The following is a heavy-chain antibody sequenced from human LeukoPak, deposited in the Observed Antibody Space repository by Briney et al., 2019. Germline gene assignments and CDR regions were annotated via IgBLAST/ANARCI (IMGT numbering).Heavy chain of an antibody. CDR3: ARRGRAARPNYAFDI. V-gene: IGHV4-34*02. Sequence: QVQLQQWGAGLLKPSETLSLTCAVYGGSFSGYYWSWIRQPPGKGLEWIGEINHSGSTNYNPSLKSRVTISVDTSKNQFSLKLSSVTAADTAVYYCARRGRAARPNYAFDIWGQGTMVTVSS. CDR1: GGSFSGYY. J-gene: IGHJ3*02. D-gene: IGHD6-6*01. CDR2: INHSGST.